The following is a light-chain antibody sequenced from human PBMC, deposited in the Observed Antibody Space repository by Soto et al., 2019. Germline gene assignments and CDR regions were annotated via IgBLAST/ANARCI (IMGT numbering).Light chain of an antibody. CDR3: QQYGSSLLFT. CDR2: GAS. Sequence: EIVLTQSPGTLSLSPGERATLSCRASQSVSSSYLAWYQQKPGQAPRLLIYGASSRATGIPDRFSGSGSGTDFTLPISRLEPEDFAVYYCQQYGSSLLFTFGPRTKVDIK. V-gene: IGKV3-20*01. J-gene: IGKJ3*01. CDR1: QSVSSSY.